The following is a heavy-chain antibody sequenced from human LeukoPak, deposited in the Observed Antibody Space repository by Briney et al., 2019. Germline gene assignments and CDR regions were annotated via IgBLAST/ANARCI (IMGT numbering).Heavy chain of an antibody. V-gene: IGHV3-20*04. CDR3: AREGYSHDAFDI. Sequence: GGSLRLSCAASGFTFDDYGMSWVRQASGKGLEWVSGINWNGGSTGYADSVKGRFTISRDNAKNSLYLQMNSLRAEDTASYYCAREGYSHDAFDIWGQGTMVTVSS. CDR1: GFTFDDYG. J-gene: IGHJ3*02. D-gene: IGHD2-15*01. CDR2: INWNGGST.